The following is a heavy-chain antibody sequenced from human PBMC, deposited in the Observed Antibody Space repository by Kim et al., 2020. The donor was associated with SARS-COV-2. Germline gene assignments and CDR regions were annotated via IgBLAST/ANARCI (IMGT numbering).Heavy chain of an antibody. D-gene: IGHD4-17*01. V-gene: IGHV3-30*04. CDR2: ISYDENNK. CDR3: ARGRAATIYDVLDI. Sequence: GGSLRLSCAASGFTFSSYAMHWVRQAPGKGLEWVAVISYDENNKYYADSVKGRFTISRDNSKNTLYLQMNSLRAEDTAVYYCARGRAATIYDVLDIRGQGTMVTVSS. J-gene: IGHJ3*02. CDR1: GFTFSSYA.